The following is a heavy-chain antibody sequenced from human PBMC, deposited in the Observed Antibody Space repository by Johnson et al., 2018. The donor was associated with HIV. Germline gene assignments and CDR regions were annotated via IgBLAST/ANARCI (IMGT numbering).Heavy chain of an antibody. D-gene: IGHD3-3*01. Sequence: EVQLVESGGGLVQPGGSLRPSCAPPGSPFVDFGLTWARQPPGKGLEWAPGLNWNAAAPGHATPVQAQFPTSGHTPKNPRYLQMSSLRAEDTAVYYCARGMYYNFWSGYGIRWDAFDIWGQGTMVTVSS. J-gene: IGHJ3*02. CDR3: ARGMYYNFWSGYGIRWDAFDI. V-gene: IGHV3-20*04. CDR2: LNWNAAAP. CDR1: GSPFVDFG.